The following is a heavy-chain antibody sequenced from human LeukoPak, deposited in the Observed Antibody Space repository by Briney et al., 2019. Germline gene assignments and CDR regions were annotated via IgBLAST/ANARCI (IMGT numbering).Heavy chain of an antibody. D-gene: IGHD3-10*01. CDR3: ARGRDYYGSGVGYYYYYYMDV. V-gene: IGHV4-59*01. J-gene: IGHJ6*03. CDR1: GGSISSYY. Sequence: SETLSLTCNVSGGSISSYYWSWIRQPPGKGLEWIGYIYYSGSTNHNPSLKSRVTISVDTSKNQFSLKLSSVTAADTAVYYCARGRDYYGSGVGYYYYYYMDVWGKGTTVTISS. CDR2: IYYSGST.